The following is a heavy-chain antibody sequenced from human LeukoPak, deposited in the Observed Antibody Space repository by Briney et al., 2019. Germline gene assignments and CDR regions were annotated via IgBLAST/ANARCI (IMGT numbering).Heavy chain of an antibody. CDR2: ISAYNGDT. J-gene: IGHJ4*02. D-gene: IGHD3-22*01. V-gene: IGHV1-18*01. Sequence: ASVKVSCKSSGFPFGRYGISWVRQAPGEGLEWMGWISAYNGDTNYAQKFRGRVTMTTDTSTGTAYLELRSLTSDDTAVYYCVRELGFYFDNSGYYYFDSWGQGTPVTVSS. CDR1: GFPFGRYG. CDR3: VRELGFYFDNSGYYYFDS.